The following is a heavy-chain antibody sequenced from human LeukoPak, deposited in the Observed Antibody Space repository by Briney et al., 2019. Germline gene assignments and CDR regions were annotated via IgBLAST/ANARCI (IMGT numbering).Heavy chain of an antibody. Sequence: PSETLSLTCAVSSASVTCHNWAWIRQPAGKGLQWVGRVHFSGSTNYNPSLRSRVAISLDKSKNEVSLTLKSVSAADTAVYYCTRDESSRDHSGGYHYWGRGVLVTVSS. V-gene: IGHV4-4*07. CDR2: VHFSGST. D-gene: IGHD3-22*01. J-gene: IGHJ4*02. CDR1: SASVTCHN. CDR3: TRDESSRDHSGGYHY.